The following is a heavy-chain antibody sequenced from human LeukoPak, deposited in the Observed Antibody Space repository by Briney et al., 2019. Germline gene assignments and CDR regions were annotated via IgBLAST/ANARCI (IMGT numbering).Heavy chain of an antibody. D-gene: IGHD1-1*01. Sequence: PGGSLRLSCAASGFTFSDYHMSWIRQAPGKGLEWVSAISGTGGRIYYADSVKGRFTISRDNSKNTLYLQMNSLRAEDTAVYYCAKEVTYNWNDGFDYWGQGTLVTVSS. V-gene: IGHV3-23*01. CDR3: AKEVTYNWNDGFDY. CDR1: GFTFSDYH. CDR2: ISGTGGRI. J-gene: IGHJ4*02.